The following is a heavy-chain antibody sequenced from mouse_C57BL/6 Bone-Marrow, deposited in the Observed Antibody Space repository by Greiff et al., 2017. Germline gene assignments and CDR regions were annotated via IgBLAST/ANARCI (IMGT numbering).Heavy chain of an antibody. CDR3: ARPDYYAMDY. V-gene: IGHV1-59*01. CDR1: GYAFTSSW. J-gene: IGHJ4*01. Sequence: QVHVKQPGAELVRPGTSVKLSCKASGYAFTSSWMHWVKQRPGQGLEWIGVIDPSDSYTNYNQKFKGKATLTVDTSSSTAYMQISSLTSEYSSVYYCARPDYYAMDYWGQGTSVTVSS. CDR2: IDPSDSYT.